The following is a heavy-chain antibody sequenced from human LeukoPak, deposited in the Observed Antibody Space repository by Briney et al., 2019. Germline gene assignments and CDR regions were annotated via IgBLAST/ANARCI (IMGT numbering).Heavy chain of an antibody. Sequence: GGSLRLSCAASGFTFSSYSMNWVRQAPGKGLEWVSSISSSSSYIYYADSVKGRFTISRDNAKNSLYLQMNSLRAEDTAVYYCAREDGYNSWALDYWGQGTLVTASS. CDR2: ISSSSSYI. CDR1: GFTFSSYS. D-gene: IGHD5-24*01. J-gene: IGHJ4*02. CDR3: AREDGYNSWALDY. V-gene: IGHV3-21*01.